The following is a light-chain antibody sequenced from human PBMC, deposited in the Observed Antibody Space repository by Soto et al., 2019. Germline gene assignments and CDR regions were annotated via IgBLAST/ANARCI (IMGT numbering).Light chain of an antibody. CDR2: DNN. V-gene: IGLV1-51*01. CDR3: GTWDSSLSAGV. J-gene: IGLJ2*01. CDR1: SPNVGSHY. Sequence: QSVLTQPPSVSAAPGQKVTISCSGSSPNVGSHYVSWYQQLPGTAPKLLIYDNNKRPSGIPDRFSGSKSGTSATLGITGLQTGDEADYYCGTWDSSLSAGVFGGGTKLTVL.